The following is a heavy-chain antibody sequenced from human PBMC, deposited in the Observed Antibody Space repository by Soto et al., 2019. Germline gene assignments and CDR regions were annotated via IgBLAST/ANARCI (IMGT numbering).Heavy chain of an antibody. CDR1: GYRFTSNW. Sequence: PGESLKISCKASGYRFTSNWIGWVRQRPGKGLEWMGNIFPSDSDTRYSPSFEGQVIISADKDITTAYLEWRSLKASDTATYYCVRQLGRGSQNWGQGALVTVSS. CDR2: IFPSDSDT. CDR3: VRQLGRGSQN. J-gene: IGHJ1*01. D-gene: IGHD6-25*01. V-gene: IGHV5-51*01.